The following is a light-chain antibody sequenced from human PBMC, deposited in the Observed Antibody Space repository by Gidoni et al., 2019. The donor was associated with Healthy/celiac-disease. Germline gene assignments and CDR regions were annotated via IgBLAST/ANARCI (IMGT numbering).Light chain of an antibody. CDR3: AAWDDSLSGV. Sequence: QSVLTQPPSASGTPGQRVTISCSGSSSNLGSNYVYWYQQLPGTAPKLLIYRNNQRPSGVPDRFSGSKSGTSASLAISGRRSEDEADYYCAAWDDSLSGVFGGGTKLTVL. CDR1: SSNLGSNY. CDR2: RNN. V-gene: IGLV1-47*01. J-gene: IGLJ2*01.